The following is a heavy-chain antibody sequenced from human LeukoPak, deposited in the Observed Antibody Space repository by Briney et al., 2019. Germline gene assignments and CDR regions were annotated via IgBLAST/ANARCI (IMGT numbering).Heavy chain of an antibody. J-gene: IGHJ5*02. CDR3: ARNRAAAGDWLDP. Sequence: GGSLRISCAASGFTFSAYGVHWVRQAPRTGLERVAFIRYDGRIKNYADSVKGRFTISRDNSSNTLYLQMNSLTTEYTSLYYCARNRAAAGDWLDPWGQGTLVIVSS. V-gene: IGHV3-30*02. D-gene: IGHD6-13*01. CDR2: IRYDGRIK. CDR1: GFTFSAYG.